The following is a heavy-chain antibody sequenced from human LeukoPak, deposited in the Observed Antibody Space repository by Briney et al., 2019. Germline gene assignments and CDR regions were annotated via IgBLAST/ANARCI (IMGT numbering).Heavy chain of an antibody. J-gene: IGHJ3*02. CDR2: IIPILGIA. V-gene: IGHV1-69*04. CDR3: ARDSELGGDAFDI. D-gene: IGHD7-27*01. Sequence: SVKVSCKASGGTFSSYAISWVRQAPGQGLEWMGRIIPILGIANYAQKFQGRVTITADKSTSTAYMELSSLRSDDTAVYYCARDSELGGDAFDIWGQGTMVTVSS. CDR1: GGTFSSYA.